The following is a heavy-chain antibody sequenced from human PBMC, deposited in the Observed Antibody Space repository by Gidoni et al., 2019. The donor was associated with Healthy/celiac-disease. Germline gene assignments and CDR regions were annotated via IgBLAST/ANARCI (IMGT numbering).Heavy chain of an antibody. V-gene: IGHV1-69*01. J-gene: IGHJ3*02. CDR1: GGPFSSYA. CDR2: IIPIVGTA. D-gene: IGHD4-17*01. CDR3: AHCTVTRIGAFDI. Sequence: QLQLVQSGAEVTKPGSSVKVSCKASGGPFSSYAISWVRQAPGQGLEWMGGIIPIVGTANYAQKFQGRVTITADESTSTAYMELSSLRSEDTAVYYCAHCTVTRIGAFDIWGQGTMVTVSS.